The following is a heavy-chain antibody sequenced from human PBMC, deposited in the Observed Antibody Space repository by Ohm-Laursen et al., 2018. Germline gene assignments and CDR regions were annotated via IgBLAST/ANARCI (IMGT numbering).Heavy chain of an antibody. CDR3: ARGDSSSWFFPPYYYYGMDV. D-gene: IGHD6-13*01. V-gene: IGHV1-8*01. CDR2: MNPNSGNT. Sequence: SVKVSCKASGYTFTSYDINWVRQATGQGLEWMGWMNPNSGNTGYAQKFQGRVTMTRNTSINTAYMELSSLRSEDTAVYYCARGDSSSWFFPPYYYYGMDVWGQGTTVTVSS. CDR1: GYTFTSYD. J-gene: IGHJ6*02.